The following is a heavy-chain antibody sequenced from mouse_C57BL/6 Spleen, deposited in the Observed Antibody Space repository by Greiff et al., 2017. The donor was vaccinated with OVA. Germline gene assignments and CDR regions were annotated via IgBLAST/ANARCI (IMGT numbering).Heavy chain of an antibody. Sequence: VQLQQPGPELVKPGASVKLSCKASGYTFTSYWMHWVKQRPGQGLEWIGNINPSNGGPNYTEKFKSKATLTVDKSSSTAYMQLSSLTSEDSAVYYCARVGDYDGGYYYAMDYWGQGTSVTVSS. D-gene: IGHD2-4*01. CDR3: ARVGDYDGGYYYAMDY. CDR2: INPSNGGP. J-gene: IGHJ4*01. V-gene: IGHV1-53*01. CDR1: GYTFTSYW.